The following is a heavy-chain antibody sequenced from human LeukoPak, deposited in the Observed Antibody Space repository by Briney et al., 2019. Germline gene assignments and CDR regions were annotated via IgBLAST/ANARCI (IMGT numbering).Heavy chain of an antibody. CDR3: ARGRRDGYKPLDY. J-gene: IGHJ4*02. Sequence: ASVKVSCKASGYTFTSYGISWVRQAPGQGLEWMGWINPNSGGTNYAQKFQGRVTMTRNTSISTAYMELSRLRSDDTAVYYCARGRRDGYKPLDYWGQGTLVTVSS. CDR2: INPNSGGT. V-gene: IGHV1-2*02. D-gene: IGHD5-24*01. CDR1: GYTFTSYG.